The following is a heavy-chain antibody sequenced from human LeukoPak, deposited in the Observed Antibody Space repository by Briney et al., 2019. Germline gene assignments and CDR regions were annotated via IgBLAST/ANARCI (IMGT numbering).Heavy chain of an antibody. V-gene: IGHV5-51*01. CDR2: IYPGDSDT. CDR3: ARHIVGSGWPLGDY. J-gene: IGHJ4*02. CDR1: GYSFTSYW. D-gene: IGHD6-19*01. Sequence: GESLKISCKGSGYSFTSYWIGWVRQMPGKGLEWMGIIYPGDSDTRYSPSFQGQVTLSAEKSLNTAYLQWSSLKASDTAMYYCARHIVGSGWPLGDYWGQGTLVTVSS.